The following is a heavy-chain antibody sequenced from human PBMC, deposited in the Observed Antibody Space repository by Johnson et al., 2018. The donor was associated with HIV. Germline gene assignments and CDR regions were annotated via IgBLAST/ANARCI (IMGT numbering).Heavy chain of an antibody. CDR2: ISYDGSNK. D-gene: IGHD2-8*01. CDR3: ARDCFVWAPPAFDI. Sequence: QVQVVESGGGVVQPGRSLRLSCAASGLTFSSYAMYCVRQAPGKGLEWVAVISYDGSNKYYADSVKGRFTISRDNSKNTLYLQMNSRRAEDTAVYYGARDCFVWAPPAFDIWGQGTMVTVSS. V-gene: IGHV3-30-3*01. CDR1: GLTFSSYA. J-gene: IGHJ3*02.